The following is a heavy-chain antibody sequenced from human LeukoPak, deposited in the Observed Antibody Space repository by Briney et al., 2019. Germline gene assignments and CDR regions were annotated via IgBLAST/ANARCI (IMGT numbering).Heavy chain of an antibody. V-gene: IGHV4-61*09. CDR3: ARSPDYSSSWRSYYYYYYMDV. D-gene: IGHD6-13*01. CDR2: IHISGNT. CDR1: GGSISSGSYY. Sequence: SETLSLTCTVSGGSISSGSYYWSWIRQPAGKGLEWIGHIHISGNTNYNPSLKSRVTISVDTSKNQFSLKLSSVTAADTAVYYCARSPDYSSSWRSYYYYYYMDVWGKGTTVTVSS. J-gene: IGHJ6*03.